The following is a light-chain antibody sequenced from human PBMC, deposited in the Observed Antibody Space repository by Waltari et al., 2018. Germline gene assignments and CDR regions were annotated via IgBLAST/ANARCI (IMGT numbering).Light chain of an antibody. Sequence: EIVMTPSPATLSVSPGERATLSCRASQSVSSSVAWYQQKPGQAPRLLIFGASTRATGIPARFSGSGSGTEFTLTISSLQSEDFAVYYCQQYNNWPWTFGQGTKVEIK. CDR3: QQYNNWPWT. CDR2: GAS. J-gene: IGKJ1*01. V-gene: IGKV3-15*01. CDR1: QSVSSS.